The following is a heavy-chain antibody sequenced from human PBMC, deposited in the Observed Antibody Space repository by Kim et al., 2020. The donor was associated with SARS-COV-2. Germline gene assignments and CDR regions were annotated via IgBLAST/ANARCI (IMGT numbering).Heavy chain of an antibody. CDR1: GFTFSNHG. V-gene: IGHV3-23*01. CDR2: ISDSSGSI. D-gene: IGHD2-15*01. CDR3: GKCSGGNCLDYYFDY. Sequence: GGSLRLSSAASGFTFSNHGMSWVRRAPGKGLEWVSVISDSSGSIYYVDSVKGRFTISRDNSKNTVYLQMNSLRVEDTAVYYCGKCSGGNCLDYYFDYWGQGTLVTVSS. J-gene: IGHJ4*02.